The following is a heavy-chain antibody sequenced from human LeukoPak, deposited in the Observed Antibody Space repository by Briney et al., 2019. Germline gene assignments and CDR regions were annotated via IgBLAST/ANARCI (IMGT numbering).Heavy chain of an antibody. D-gene: IGHD4-17*01. CDR3: ARGRTVRGWFDS. V-gene: IGHV4-34*01. J-gene: IGHJ5*01. Sequence: SETLSLTCAVYGGSFSGYYWSWIRQPPGKGLEWIGEINHSGSTNYNPSLKSRVTISVDTSKNQFSLKLSSVTAADTAVYFCARGRTVRGWFDSWGQGILVTVSS. CDR1: GGSFSGYY. CDR2: INHSGST.